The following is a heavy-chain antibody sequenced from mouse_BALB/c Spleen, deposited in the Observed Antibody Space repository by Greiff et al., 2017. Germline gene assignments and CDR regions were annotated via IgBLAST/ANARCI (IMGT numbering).Heavy chain of an antibody. J-gene: IGHJ2*01. CDR3: ARGITTVGYYFDY. V-gene: IGHV1S29*02. Sequence: VQLKESGPELVKPGASVKISCKASGYTFTDYNMHWVKQSHGKSLEWIGYIYPYNGGTGYNQKFKSKATLTVDNSSSTAYMELRSLTSEDSAVYYCARGITTVGYYFDYWGQGTTLTVSS. CDR1: GYTFTDYN. D-gene: IGHD1-1*01. CDR2: IYPYNGGT.